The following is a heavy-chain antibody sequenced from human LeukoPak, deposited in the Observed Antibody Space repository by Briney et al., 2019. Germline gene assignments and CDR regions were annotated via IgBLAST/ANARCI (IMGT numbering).Heavy chain of an antibody. Sequence: ASVKVSCKASGYTFTSYYMHWVQQAPGRGLEWMGIINPSGGSTSYAQKSQGRVTMTRDTSTSTVYMELSSLRSEDTAVYYCARDGTTVTTGDYFDYWGQGTLVTVSS. CDR2: INPSGGST. D-gene: IGHD4-17*01. CDR1: GYTFTSYY. CDR3: ARDGTTVTTGDYFDY. V-gene: IGHV1-46*01. J-gene: IGHJ4*02.